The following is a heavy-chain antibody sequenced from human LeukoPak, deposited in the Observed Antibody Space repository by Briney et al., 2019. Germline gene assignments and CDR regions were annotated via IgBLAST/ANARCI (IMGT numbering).Heavy chain of an antibody. V-gene: IGHV3-30*18. J-gene: IGHJ6*02. CDR3: AKEGIAATYYYGMDV. Sequence: GGSLRLSCAASGFTFSSYGMHWVRQAPGKGLEWVAVISYDGSNKYYADSVKGRFTISRDNSKNTLYLQMNSLRVEDTAVYYCAKEGIAATYYYGMDVWGQGTTVTVSS. CDR1: GFTFSSYG. D-gene: IGHD6-13*01. CDR2: ISYDGSNK.